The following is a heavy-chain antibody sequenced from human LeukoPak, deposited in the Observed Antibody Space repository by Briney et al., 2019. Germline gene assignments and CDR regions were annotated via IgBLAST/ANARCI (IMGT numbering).Heavy chain of an antibody. CDR1: GGSISSYY. V-gene: IGHV4-59*01. D-gene: IGHD6-19*01. J-gene: IGHJ3*02. CDR3: ARAGRSSGWYDYAFDI. CDR2: IYYSGST. Sequence: SETLSLTCTVSGGSISSYYWSWIRQTPGKGLEWIGDIYYSGSTNYNPSLKSRVTISVDTSKNQFSLKLSSVTAADTAVYYCARAGRSSGWYDYAFDIWGQGTMVTVSS.